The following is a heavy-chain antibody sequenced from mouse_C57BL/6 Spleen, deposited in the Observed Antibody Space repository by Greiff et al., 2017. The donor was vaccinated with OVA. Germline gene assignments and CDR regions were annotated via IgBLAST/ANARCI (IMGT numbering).Heavy chain of an antibody. CDR2: IDPSDSYT. Sequence: QVQLQQPGAELVKPGASVKLSCKASGYTFTSYWMQWVKQRPGQGLEWIGEIDPSDSYTNYNQKFKGKATLTVDTSSSTAYMQLSSLTSEDSAVYYCARVGNYGYFDYWGQGTTLTVSS. V-gene: IGHV1-50*01. CDR1: GYTFTSYW. J-gene: IGHJ2*01. D-gene: IGHD2-1*01. CDR3: ARVGNYGYFDY.